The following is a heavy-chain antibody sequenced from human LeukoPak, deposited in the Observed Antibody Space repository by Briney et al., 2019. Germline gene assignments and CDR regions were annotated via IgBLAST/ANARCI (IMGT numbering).Heavy chain of an antibody. CDR2: MNPNSGNT. CDR3: ARFQRGVEMATIYYYMDV. D-gene: IGHD5-24*01. V-gene: IGHV1-8*01. Sequence: GASVKVSCKASGYTFTSYDINWVRQATGQGLEWMGWMNPNSGNTGYAQKFQGRVTMTRNTSISTAYMELSSLRSEDTAVYYCARFQRGVEMATIYYYMDVWGKGTTVTISS. CDR1: GYTFTSYD. J-gene: IGHJ6*03.